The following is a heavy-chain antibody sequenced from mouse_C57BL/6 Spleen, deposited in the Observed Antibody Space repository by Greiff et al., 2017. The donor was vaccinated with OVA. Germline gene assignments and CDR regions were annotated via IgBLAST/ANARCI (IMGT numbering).Heavy chain of an antibody. J-gene: IGHJ1*03. Sequence: VKLVESGPELVKPGASVKISCKASGYAFSSSWMNWVKQRPGKGLEWIGRIYPGDGDTNYNGKFKGKATLTADKSSSTAYMQLSSLTSEDSAVYFCVPHYYGSSWYFDVWGTGTTVTVSS. CDR2: IYPGDGDT. CDR3: VPHYYGSSWYFDV. V-gene: IGHV1-82*01. D-gene: IGHD1-1*01. CDR1: GYAFSSSW.